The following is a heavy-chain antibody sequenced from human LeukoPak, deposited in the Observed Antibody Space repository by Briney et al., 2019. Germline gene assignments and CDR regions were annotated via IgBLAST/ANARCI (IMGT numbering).Heavy chain of an antibody. CDR2: IYYSGST. J-gene: IGHJ5*02. CDR3: ARHRQLVHWFDP. Sequence: SETLSLTCTVSGGSISSYYWSWIRQPPGKGLEWIGSIYYSGSTNYNPSLKNRVTISVDASKNQFSLNLSSVTAADTAVYYCARHRQLVHWFDPWGQGVLVTVSS. CDR1: GGSISSYY. D-gene: IGHD6-6*01. V-gene: IGHV4-59*08.